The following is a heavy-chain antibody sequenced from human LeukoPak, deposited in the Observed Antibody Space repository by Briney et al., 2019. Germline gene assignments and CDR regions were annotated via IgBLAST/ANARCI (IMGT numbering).Heavy chain of an antibody. V-gene: IGHV4-59*01. J-gene: IGHJ3*02. CDR2: IYYSGST. Sequence: SETLSLTCTVSGGSISSYYWSWIRQPPGKGLEWIGYIYYSGSTNYNPSLKSRVTISVDTSKNQFSLKLSSVTDADTAVYYCARATYYYDSSGYYSRGFLAFDIWGQGTMVTVSS. D-gene: IGHD3-22*01. CDR3: ARATYYYDSSGYYSRGFLAFDI. CDR1: GGSISSYY.